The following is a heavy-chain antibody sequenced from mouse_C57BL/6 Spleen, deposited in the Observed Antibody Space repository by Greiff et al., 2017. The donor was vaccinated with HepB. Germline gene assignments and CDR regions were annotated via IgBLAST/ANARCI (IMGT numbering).Heavy chain of an antibody. D-gene: IGHD2-2*01. CDR1: GYTFTSYW. CDR3: ARPLYSGYDEGFAY. Sequence: QVQLKQPGAELVMPGASVKLSCKASGYTFTSYWMHWVKQRPGQGLEWIGEIDPSDSYTNYNQKFKGKSTLTVDKSSSTAYMQLSSLTSEDSAVYYCARPLYSGYDEGFAYWGQGTLVTVSA. V-gene: IGHV1-69*01. CDR2: IDPSDSYT. J-gene: IGHJ3*01.